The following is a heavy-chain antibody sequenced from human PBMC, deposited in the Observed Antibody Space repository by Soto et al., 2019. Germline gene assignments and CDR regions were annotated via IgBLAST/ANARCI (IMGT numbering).Heavy chain of an antibody. CDR1: NFTFSNYG. V-gene: IGHV3-30*18. CDR3: AKDGADTGTYYFDY. J-gene: IGHJ4*02. D-gene: IGHD1-26*01. CDR2: ISNDGSNK. Sequence: QVQLVESGGGVVQPGRSLRLSCAASNFTFSNYGMHWVRQAPGKGLEWVALISNDGSNKYYTDSVKGRFTISRDNSRNTLSLQMNSLRADDTAVYYCAKDGADTGTYYFDYWGQGTLITASS.